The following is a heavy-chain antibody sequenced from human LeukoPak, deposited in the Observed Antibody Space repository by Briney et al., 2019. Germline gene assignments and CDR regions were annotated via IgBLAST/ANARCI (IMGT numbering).Heavy chain of an antibody. V-gene: IGHV4-39*01. CDR3: TRQYSSGRGDFDY. CDR2: IYYSGST. D-gene: IGHD6-19*01. Sequence: PSETLSLTCTVSGGSISSSSYYWGWIRQPPGKGMEWIGSIYYSGSTYYSPSLKSRITISVDTSKNQFSLKMSSVTAADTALYYCTRQYSSGRGDFDYWGQGTLVTVSS. J-gene: IGHJ4*02. CDR1: GGSISSSSYY.